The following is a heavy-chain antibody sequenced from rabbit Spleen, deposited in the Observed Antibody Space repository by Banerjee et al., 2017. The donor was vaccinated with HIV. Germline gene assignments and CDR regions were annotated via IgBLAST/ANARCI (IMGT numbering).Heavy chain of an antibody. Sequence: QSLEESGGDLVKPEGSLTLTCTASGFSFSSSYYMCWVRQAPGKGLEWIACIYTGSSGSTYYASWAKGRFTISKTSSTTVTLQMTSLTAADTATYFCARFYAGYGDFGYAAMWGQGTLVTVS. CDR3: ARFYAGYGDFGYAAM. J-gene: IGHJ4*01. D-gene: IGHD7-1*01. CDR1: GFSFSSSYY. V-gene: IGHV1S40*01. CDR2: IYTGSSGST.